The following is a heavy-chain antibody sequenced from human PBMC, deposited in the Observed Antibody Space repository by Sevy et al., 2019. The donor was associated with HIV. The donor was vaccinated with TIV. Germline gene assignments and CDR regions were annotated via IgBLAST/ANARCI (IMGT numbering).Heavy chain of an antibody. Sequence: GESLKISCAASGFTFSYSGMHWVRQAPGKGLEWVTFIEFAGSSHYDADSVKGRFTILRDRSKNTLYLHMKSLIPDDTALYYCAKDTAAVGVGGFDYWGQGALVTVSS. CDR2: IEFAGSSH. CDR3: AKDTAAVGVGGFDY. D-gene: IGHD2-8*01. J-gene: IGHJ4*02. V-gene: IGHV3-30*02. CDR1: GFTFSYSG.